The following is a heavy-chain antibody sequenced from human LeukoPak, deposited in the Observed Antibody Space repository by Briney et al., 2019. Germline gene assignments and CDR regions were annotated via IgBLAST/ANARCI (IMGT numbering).Heavy chain of an antibody. CDR1: GDSMNSGSYF. J-gene: IGHJ4*02. CDR3: ARGYCSSTSCYLIDY. Sequence: SETLSLTCTVSGDSMNSGSYFWNWIRQPAGKGLEFIGHIYSSGSTHYNPSLKSRVTISVNTSKNQISLKLSPVTAADTAVYYCARGYCSSTSCYLIDYWGQGTLVTVSS. V-gene: IGHV4-61*10. CDR2: IYSSGST. D-gene: IGHD2-2*01.